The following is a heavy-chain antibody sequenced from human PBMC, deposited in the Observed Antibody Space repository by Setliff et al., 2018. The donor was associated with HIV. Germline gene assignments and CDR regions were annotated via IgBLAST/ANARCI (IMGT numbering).Heavy chain of an antibody. CDR2: IYYSGST. D-gene: IGHD1-26*01. Sequence: PSETLSLTCTVSGGSISSSSYYWGWIRQPPGKGLEWIGHIYYSGSTYYNPSLKSRVTISVDTSNNQFSLKLRSVTAADTAVYYCAGDAGYKGAADYWGQGTLVTVSS. CDR3: AGDAGYKGAADY. CDR1: GGSISSSSYY. V-gene: IGHV4-39*02. J-gene: IGHJ4*02.